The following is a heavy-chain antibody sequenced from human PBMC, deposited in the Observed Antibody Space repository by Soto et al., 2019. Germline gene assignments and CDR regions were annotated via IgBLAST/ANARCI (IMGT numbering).Heavy chain of an antibody. CDR2: INPNSGGT. CDR1: GYTLTGYY. D-gene: IGHD6-19*01. V-gene: IGHV1-2*04. Sequence: VKVSWKDSGYTLTGYYMRWVRQAPGQGLEWMGWINPNSGGTNYAQKFQGWVTMTRDTSISTAYMELSRLRSDDTAVYYCARALYSSGWYPGDWFDPWGQGTLVTVSS. J-gene: IGHJ5*02. CDR3: ARALYSSGWYPGDWFDP.